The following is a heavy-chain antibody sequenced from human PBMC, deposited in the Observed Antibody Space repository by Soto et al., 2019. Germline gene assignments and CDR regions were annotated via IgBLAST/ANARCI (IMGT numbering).Heavy chain of an antibody. V-gene: IGHV3-30*18. CDR3: AKDRYSGTYPTDFDY. D-gene: IGHD1-26*01. CDR1: GFTFSSYG. CDR2: ISYDGGNE. Sequence: QVQLVQSGGGVVQPGRSLRLSCAGSGFTFSSYGIHWVRQPPGKGLEWVALISYDGGNEKYTESVKDRFTISRDDSHNVAYLQMSSLRTEDTAMYYCAKDRYSGTYPTDFDYWGQGSLVTVSS. J-gene: IGHJ4*02.